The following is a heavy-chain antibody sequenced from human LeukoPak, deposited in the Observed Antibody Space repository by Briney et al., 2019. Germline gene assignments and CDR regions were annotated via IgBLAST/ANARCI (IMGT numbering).Heavy chain of an antibody. V-gene: IGHV4-59*08. J-gene: IGHJ4*02. CDR1: GDSISDYY. Sequence: SETLSLTCTVSGDSISDYYWNWIRQPPGKGLEWIGYVFYSGSTNYNPSLKSRVTISVDTSKNQFSLKLSSVTAADTAVYYCARGGDSGYDYLDYWGQGTLVTVSS. CDR3: ARGGDSGYDYLDY. D-gene: IGHD5-12*01. CDR2: VFYSGST.